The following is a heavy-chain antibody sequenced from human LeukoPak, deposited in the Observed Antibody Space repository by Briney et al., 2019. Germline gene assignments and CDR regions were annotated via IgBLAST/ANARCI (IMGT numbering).Heavy chain of an antibody. J-gene: IGHJ4*02. Sequence: GGSLRLSCTASGFSFSGHWMHWVRQAPGKGPMWVSRICPDGTVTNYADPVKARFSISRDNARNTVYLQMNSLRAEDTAVYYCVRNFRSADYWGQGTLVTVSS. CDR1: GFSFSGHW. CDR3: VRNFRSADY. CDR2: ICPDGTVT. V-gene: IGHV3-74*01.